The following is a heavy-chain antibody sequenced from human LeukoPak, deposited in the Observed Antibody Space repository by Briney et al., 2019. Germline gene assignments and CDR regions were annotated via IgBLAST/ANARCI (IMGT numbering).Heavy chain of an antibody. D-gene: IGHD3-10*01. Sequence: GGSLRLSCAASGFTFSSYSMNWVRQAPGKGLEWVSSISSSYIYYADSVKGRFTISRDNAKNSLYLQMNSLRAEDTAVYYCARARYYYGSGMGYGMDVWGKGTTVTVSS. CDR2: ISSSYI. CDR3: ARARYYYGSGMGYGMDV. V-gene: IGHV3-21*01. CDR1: GFTFSSYS. J-gene: IGHJ6*04.